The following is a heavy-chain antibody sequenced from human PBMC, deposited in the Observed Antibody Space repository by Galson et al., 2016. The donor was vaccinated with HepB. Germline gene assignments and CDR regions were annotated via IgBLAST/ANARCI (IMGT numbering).Heavy chain of an antibody. CDR1: GGNFNTYA. Sequence: QSGAEVKKPGESLRISCKASGGNFNTYAVSWVRQAPGQGLEWMGGIIPVFGTPKYAQKFQGRVTITADESTATMYMELSSLRFDDTAVYYCARDDGGGPPAGYYYGMDVWGQGTTVTVSS. CDR3: ARDDGGGPPAGYYYGMDV. V-gene: IGHV1-69*01. J-gene: IGHJ6*02. D-gene: IGHD3-10*01. CDR2: IIPVFGTP.